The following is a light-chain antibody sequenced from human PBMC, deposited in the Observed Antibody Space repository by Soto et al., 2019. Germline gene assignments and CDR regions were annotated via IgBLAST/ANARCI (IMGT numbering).Light chain of an antibody. V-gene: IGKV3-20*01. Sequence: EIVLTQSPGTLSLSPGERATLSCRASQSVSSSYLAWYQLKPGQAPRLLIYGASNRATGIPDRFSGSWSGTDFTLTISRLEPEDFAVYYCQHSVSSTWTFGQGTKVEIK. J-gene: IGKJ1*01. CDR2: GAS. CDR3: QHSVSSTWT. CDR1: QSVSSSY.